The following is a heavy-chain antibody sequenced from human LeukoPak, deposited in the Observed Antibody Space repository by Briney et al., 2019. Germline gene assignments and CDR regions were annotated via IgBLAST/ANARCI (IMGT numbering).Heavy chain of an antibody. D-gene: IGHD5-18*01. CDR1: GFPFSNYW. J-gene: IGHJ4*02. Sequence: GGSLRLSCAASGFPFSNYWMTWARQAPGKGLEWVANIKQDGSVKNYVGSVRGRFTISRDNAKNSLYLEMSSLRAEDTAVYYCASDRYSSGDYWGQGTLVTVSS. CDR3: ASDRYSSGDY. V-gene: IGHV3-7*01. CDR2: IKQDGSVK.